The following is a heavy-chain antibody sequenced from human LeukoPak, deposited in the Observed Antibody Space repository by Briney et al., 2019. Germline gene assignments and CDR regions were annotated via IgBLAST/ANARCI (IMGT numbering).Heavy chain of an antibody. D-gene: IGHD3-22*01. CDR2: ISGSGGST. CDR3: AKDLTYYYDSSGYYGNWFDP. V-gene: IGHV3-23*01. J-gene: IGHJ5*02. CDR1: GFTFSSYA. Sequence: GRSLRLSCAASGFTFSSYAMHWVRQAPGKGLEWVSAISGSGGSTYYADSVKGRFTISRDNSKNTLYLQMNSLRAEDTAVYYCAKDLTYYYDSSGYYGNWFDPWGQGTLVTVSS.